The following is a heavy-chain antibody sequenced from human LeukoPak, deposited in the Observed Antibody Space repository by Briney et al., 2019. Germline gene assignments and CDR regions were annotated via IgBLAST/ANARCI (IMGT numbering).Heavy chain of an antibody. V-gene: IGHV3-23*01. CDR1: GFTFSSYA. CDR3: AKDRYSYGHFDY. Sequence: GGSLRLSCAASGFTFSSYAMSWVRQAPGKGLEWVSALSYTGGSKYYADSVQGRFTISRDNSKNTLYLQMNSLRAEDTAVYYCAKDRYSYGHFDYWGQGTLVTVSS. J-gene: IGHJ4*02. CDR2: LSYTGGSK. D-gene: IGHD5-18*01.